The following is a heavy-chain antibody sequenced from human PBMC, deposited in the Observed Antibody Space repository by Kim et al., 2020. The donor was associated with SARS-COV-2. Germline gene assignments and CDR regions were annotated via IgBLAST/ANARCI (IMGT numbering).Heavy chain of an antibody. Sequence: VKGRFTISRDNSKNTLYLQMNSLRAEDTAVYYCAKDLQHYYDSSGYDFDYWGQGTLVTVSS. D-gene: IGHD3-22*01. J-gene: IGHJ4*02. CDR3: AKDLQHYYDSSGYDFDY. V-gene: IGHV3-23*01.